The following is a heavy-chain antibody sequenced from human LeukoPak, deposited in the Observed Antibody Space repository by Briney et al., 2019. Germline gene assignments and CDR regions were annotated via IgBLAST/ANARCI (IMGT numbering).Heavy chain of an antibody. CDR2: VSDGGSNK. V-gene: IGHV3-30-3*01. D-gene: IGHD4-17*01. Sequence: PGRSMRLSCAASGFTFSSYTMHWVRQAPSKGLEWVAFVSDGGSNKYYADSVKGRFTISRDNSKNTLYLQMNSLRAEDTAVYYCARDPDYGDFDYWGQGTLVTVSS. CDR1: GFTFSSYT. CDR3: ARDPDYGDFDY. J-gene: IGHJ4*02.